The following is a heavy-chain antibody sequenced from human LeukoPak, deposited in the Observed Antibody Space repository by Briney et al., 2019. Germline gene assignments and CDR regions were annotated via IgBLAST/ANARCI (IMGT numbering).Heavy chain of an antibody. J-gene: IGHJ4*02. Sequence: PGGSLRLSCAASGFTFSSYSMNWVRQAPGKGLEWVSSISSSSSYIYYADSVMGRFTISRDNAKNSLYLQMNSLRAEDTAVYYCARAGSSTVTTFNWGQGTLVTVSS. CDR1: GFTFSSYS. V-gene: IGHV3-21*01. CDR3: ARAGSSTVTTFN. D-gene: IGHD4-17*01. CDR2: ISSSSSYI.